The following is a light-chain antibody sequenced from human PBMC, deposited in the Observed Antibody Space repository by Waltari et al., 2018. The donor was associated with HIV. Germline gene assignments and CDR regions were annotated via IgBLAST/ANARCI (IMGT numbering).Light chain of an antibody. CDR2: DAS. Sequence: EVVLTQSPATLSLSPGEGATLSCRASQNIGSYLAWYQQKPGQPPRLLIFDASKRATGCPARFGGSGSGTDFTLTIGRLEAEDFAVYYCQHRSTWGYTFGQGTKLDI. V-gene: IGKV3-11*01. J-gene: IGKJ2*01. CDR1: QNIGSY. CDR3: QHRSTWGYT.